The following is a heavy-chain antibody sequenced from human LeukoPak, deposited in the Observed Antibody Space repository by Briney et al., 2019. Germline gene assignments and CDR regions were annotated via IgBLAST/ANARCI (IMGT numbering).Heavy chain of an antibody. CDR3: ARAGRYYYYMDV. Sequence: ASVKVSCKASGYTFTGYYMHWVRRAPGQGLEWMGWINPNRGGTNYAQKFQGRVHMTRDTSISTAYMELSRLRSDDTAVYYCARAGRYYYYMDVWGKGTTVTVSS. J-gene: IGHJ6*03. D-gene: IGHD2-15*01. CDR1: GYTFTGYY. CDR2: INPNRGGT. V-gene: IGHV1-2*02.